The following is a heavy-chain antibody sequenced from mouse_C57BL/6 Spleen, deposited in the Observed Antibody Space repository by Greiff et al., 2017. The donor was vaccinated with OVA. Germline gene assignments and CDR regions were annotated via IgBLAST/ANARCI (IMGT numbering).Heavy chain of an antibody. V-gene: IGHV1-54*01. CDR2: INPGSGGT. D-gene: IGHD2-1*01. CDR3: AREDYGNYYFDY. J-gene: IGHJ2*01. CDR1: GYAFTNYL. Sequence: QVQLQQSGAELVRPGPSVKVSCKASGYAFTNYLIEWVKQRPGQGLEWIGVINPGSGGTNYNEKFKGKATLTADKSSSTAYMQLSSLTSEDSAVYFCAREDYGNYYFDYWGQGTTLTVSS.